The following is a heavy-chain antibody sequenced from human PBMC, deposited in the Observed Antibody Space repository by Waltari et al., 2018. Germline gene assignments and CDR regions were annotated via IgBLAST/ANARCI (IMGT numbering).Heavy chain of an antibody. CDR3: ARDREDSSSDY. J-gene: IGHJ4*02. CDR1: GFTFSSYS. CDR2: ISSSSSTI. Sequence: EVQLVESGGGLVQPGGSLRLSCAASGFTFSSYSMNWVRQAPGKGVEWVSYISSSSSTIYYADSVKGRFTISRDNAKNSLYLQMNSLRAEDTAVYYCARDREDSSSDYWGQGTLVTVSS. D-gene: IGHD6-6*01. V-gene: IGHV3-48*01.